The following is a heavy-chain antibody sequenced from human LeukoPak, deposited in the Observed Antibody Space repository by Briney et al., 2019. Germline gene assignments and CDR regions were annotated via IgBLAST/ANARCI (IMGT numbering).Heavy chain of an antibody. CDR3: ARNQITMIAVAQDWYFDL. Sequence: GGSLRLSCAASRFTFDDYGMSWVRQAPGKGLEWVSGINWNGGSTGYADSVKGRFTISRDNSENTLYLQMNSLRAEDTAVYYCARNQITMIAVAQDWYFDLWGRGTLVTVSS. CDR1: RFTFDDYG. J-gene: IGHJ2*01. V-gene: IGHV3-20*04. CDR2: INWNGGST. D-gene: IGHD3-22*01.